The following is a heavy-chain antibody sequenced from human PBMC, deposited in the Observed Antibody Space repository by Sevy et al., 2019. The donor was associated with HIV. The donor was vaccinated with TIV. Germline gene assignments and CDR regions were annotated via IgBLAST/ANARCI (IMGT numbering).Heavy chain of an antibody. CDR3: ARSPPNYYDSSERYYGMDV. J-gene: IGHJ6*02. CDR1: GGSISSYY. D-gene: IGHD3-22*01. CDR2: IYTSGST. V-gene: IGHV4-4*07. Sequence: SETLSLTCTVSGGSISSYYWSWIRQPAGKGLEWIGRIYTSGSTNYNPSLKSRVTMSVDTSKNQFSLKLSSVTAADTPVYYCARSPPNYYDSSERYYGMDVWGQGTTVTVSS.